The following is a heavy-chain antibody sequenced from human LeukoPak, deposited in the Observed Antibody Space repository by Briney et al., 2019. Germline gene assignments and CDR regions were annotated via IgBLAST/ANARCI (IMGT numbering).Heavy chain of an antibody. V-gene: IGHV3-64*01. CDR1: GFTFSSYA. J-gene: IGHJ4*01. D-gene: IGHD6-19*01. CDR2: ISSNGGST. CDR3: ARVGGRIAVAGNDY. Sequence: PWGSLRLSCAASGFTFSSYAMHWVRQAPGKGLEYVSTISSNGGSTYYANSVKGRFTISRDNSKNTLYLQMGSLRAEDMAVYYCARVGGRIAVAGNDYWGHGTLVPVSS.